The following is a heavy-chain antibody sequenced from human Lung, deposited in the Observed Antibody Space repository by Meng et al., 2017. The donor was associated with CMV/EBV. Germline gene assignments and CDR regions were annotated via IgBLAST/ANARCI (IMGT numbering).Heavy chain of an antibody. J-gene: IGHJ5*02. V-gene: IGHV2-5*01. CDR2: IYWNDDK. CDR3: ARTSITIFGVVIIGEVNWFDP. CDR1: GVG. Sequence: GVGVGWMRQAPGKALEWLALIYWNDDKRYSPSLKSRITITKDTSKNQVVLTMTNMDPVDTATYYCARTSITIFGVVIIGEVNWFDPWGQGTLVTVSS. D-gene: IGHD3-3*01.